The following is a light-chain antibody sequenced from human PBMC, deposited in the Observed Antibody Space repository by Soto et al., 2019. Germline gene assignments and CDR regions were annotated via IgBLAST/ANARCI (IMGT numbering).Light chain of an antibody. V-gene: IGKV3-11*01. CDR3: QQRSNWPIT. CDR2: DAS. CDR1: QSVSNN. Sequence: EIVMTQSPATLSVSPGESVTLSCGASQSVSNNVAWYQQKPGQAPRLLIYDASNRATGIPARFSGSGSGTDFTLTISSLEPEDFAVYYCQQRSNWPITFGQGTRLEIK. J-gene: IGKJ5*01.